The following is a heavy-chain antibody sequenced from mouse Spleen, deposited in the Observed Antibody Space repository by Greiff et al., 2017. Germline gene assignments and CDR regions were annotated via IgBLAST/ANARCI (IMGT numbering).Heavy chain of an antibody. CDR1: GFDFSRYW. D-gene: IGHD1-1*01. CDR2: IYPDSTTI. Sequence: EVKLLESGGGLVQPGGSLKVSCAASGFDFSRYWMTWVRRPPGKGLEWIGEIYPDSTTINYVSSLKYKFIISRDDAKNTLYLQLSTVSSEDTALYYCARRGYGNRWHFDVWGTGTTVTVSS. CDR3: ARRGYGNRWHFDV. V-gene: IGHV4-1*01. J-gene: IGHJ1*03.